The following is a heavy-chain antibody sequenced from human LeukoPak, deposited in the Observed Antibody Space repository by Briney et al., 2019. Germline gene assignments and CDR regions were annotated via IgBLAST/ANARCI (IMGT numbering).Heavy chain of an antibody. Sequence: RPGGSLRLSCAASGFTFSSYWMSWVRQAPGKGLEGVANIKQDGSEKYYVDSVKGRFTISRDNAKNSLYLQMNSLRAEDTAVYYCARDPCIAVAGTGYWGQGTLVTVSS. CDR3: ARDPCIAVAGTGY. J-gene: IGHJ4*02. V-gene: IGHV3-7*01. CDR2: IKQDGSEK. CDR1: GFTFSSYW. D-gene: IGHD6-19*01.